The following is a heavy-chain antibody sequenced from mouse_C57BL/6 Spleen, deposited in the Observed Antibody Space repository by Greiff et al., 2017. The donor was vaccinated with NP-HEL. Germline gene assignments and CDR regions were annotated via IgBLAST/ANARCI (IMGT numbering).Heavy chain of an antibody. CDR2: INPSNGGT. D-gene: IGHD3-2*02. Sequence: VKLQQPGTELVKPGASVKLSCKASGYTFTSYWMHWVKQRPGQGLEWIGNINPSNGGTNYNEKFKSKATLTVDKSSSTAYMQLSSLTSEDSAVYYCARSDSSGYVGYYFDYWGQGTTLTVSS. CDR1: GYTFTSYW. J-gene: IGHJ2*01. V-gene: IGHV1-53*01. CDR3: ARSDSSGYVGYYFDY.